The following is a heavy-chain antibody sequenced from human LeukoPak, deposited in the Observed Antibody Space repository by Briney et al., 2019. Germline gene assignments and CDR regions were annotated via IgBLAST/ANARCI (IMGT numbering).Heavy chain of an antibody. D-gene: IGHD2-2*01. Sequence: GGSLRLSCAASGLTFSDYYMSWIRQAPGKGLEWVSYISSSSSYTNYADSVKGRFTISRDNAKNSLYLQMNSLRAEDTAVYYCARGVTAALAEYFQHWGQGTLVTVSS. CDR3: ARGVTAALAEYFQH. CDR1: GLTFSDYY. J-gene: IGHJ1*01. V-gene: IGHV3-11*05. CDR2: ISSSSSYT.